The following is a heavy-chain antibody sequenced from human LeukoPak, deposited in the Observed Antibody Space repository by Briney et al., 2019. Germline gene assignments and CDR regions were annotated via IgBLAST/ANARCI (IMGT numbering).Heavy chain of an antibody. V-gene: IGHV4-4*07. CDR1: SASVATAC. D-gene: IGHD3-16*01. CDR3: ARVVGGQKRLIRRTYNYDLDL. Sequence: SQSLSLAYSVASASVATACSSSVRQQAGQGLGWLGRGSDEANTSYTASVKSRVTISVDKSKNHFYLRLSSVTAADTAVYYCARVVGGQKRLIRRTYNYDLDLWGQGTLVTVSS. J-gene: IGHJ4*02. CDR2: GSDEANT.